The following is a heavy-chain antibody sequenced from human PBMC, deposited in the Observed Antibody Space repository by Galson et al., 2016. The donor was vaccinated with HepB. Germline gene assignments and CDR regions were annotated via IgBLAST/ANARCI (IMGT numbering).Heavy chain of an antibody. D-gene: IGHD6-19*01. Sequence: SVKVSCKASGYTFTGYYLHWVRQAPGQGPEWMGWINPNSGGAKYAQKFQGRVTMTRDTSINTAYMEVSRLRSDDTAVYYCVRDTAVDSTECWFDPWGQGTLVTVSS. V-gene: IGHV1-2*02. CDR3: VRDTAVDSTECWFDP. J-gene: IGHJ5*02. CDR1: GYTFTGYY. CDR2: INPNSGGA.